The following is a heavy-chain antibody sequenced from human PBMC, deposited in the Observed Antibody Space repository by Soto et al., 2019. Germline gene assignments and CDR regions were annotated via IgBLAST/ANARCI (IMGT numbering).Heavy chain of an antibody. CDR2: IYWNDDK. Sequence: SGPTLVKPTQTLTLTCTFSGFSLSTSGVGVGWIRQPPGKALEWLALIYWNDDKRYSPSLKSRFTITKDTSKNQVVLTMTNMDPVDTATYYCAHRGIAVAEVAYWFDPWGQGTLVTVSS. CDR1: GFSLSTSGVG. D-gene: IGHD6-19*01. V-gene: IGHV2-5*01. CDR3: AHRGIAVAEVAYWFDP. J-gene: IGHJ5*02.